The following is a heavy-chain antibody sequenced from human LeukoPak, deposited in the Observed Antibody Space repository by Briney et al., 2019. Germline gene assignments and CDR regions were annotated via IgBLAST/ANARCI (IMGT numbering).Heavy chain of an antibody. V-gene: IGHV1-18*01. CDR3: ARDQKLRIATTEYYYYGMDV. CDR2: ISTYNGNT. CDR1: GYTFTSYG. J-gene: IGHJ6*02. Sequence: GALVKVSCKASGYTFTSYGISWVRQAPGQGLEWMGWISTYNGNTNYAQKLQGRVTMTTDTSTSTAYMELRSLRSDDTAVYYCARDQKLRIATTEYYYYGMDVWGQGTTVTVSS. D-gene: IGHD1-14*01.